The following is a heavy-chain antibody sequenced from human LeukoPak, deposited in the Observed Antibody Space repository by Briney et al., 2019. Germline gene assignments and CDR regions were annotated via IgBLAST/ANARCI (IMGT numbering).Heavy chain of an antibody. CDR2: IKQDGSEE. J-gene: IGHJ4*02. CDR1: GFTFSGSA. Sequence: GGSLRLSCAASGFTFSGSAMHWVRQAPGKGLEWVANIKQDGSEEYYVDSVKGRFTISRDNAKNSVYLQMNSLRAEDTAVYYCVRLRRYYGSGTSFDYWGQGTLVTVSS. V-gene: IGHV3-7*05. CDR3: VRLRRYYGSGTSFDY. D-gene: IGHD3-10*01.